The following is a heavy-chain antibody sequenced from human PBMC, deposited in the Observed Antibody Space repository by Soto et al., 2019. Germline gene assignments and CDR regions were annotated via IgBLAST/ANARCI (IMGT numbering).Heavy chain of an antibody. CDR2: ISTSSTYR. D-gene: IGHD2-2*01. CDR3: ARDGSGAAANPYFDY. CDR1: VFTFSSYT. V-gene: IGHV3-21*04. J-gene: IGHJ4*02. Sequence: PWWSLRLSCSASVFTFSSYTMHWVRQAPGKGLEWVSSISTSSTYRYIADSVTGRFTISRDNAQNSLYLQMTSLRAEDTAVYYCARDGSGAAANPYFDYWGQGTLVTVSS.